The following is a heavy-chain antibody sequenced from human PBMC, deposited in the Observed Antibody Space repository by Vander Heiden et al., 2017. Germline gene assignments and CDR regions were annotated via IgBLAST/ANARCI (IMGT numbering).Heavy chain of an antibody. CDR3: ARDYSGSHRGAFDI. D-gene: IGHD1-26*01. CDR2: ISYDGSNK. CDR1: GFTFSSYA. V-gene: IGHV3-30-3*01. J-gene: IGHJ3*02. Sequence: QVQLVESGGGVVQPGRSLRLSCAASGFTFSSYAMPWVRQAPGKGLEWVAVISYDGSNKYYADSVKGRFTISRDNSKNTLYLQMNSLRAEDTAVYYCARDYSGSHRGAFDIWGQGTMVTVSS.